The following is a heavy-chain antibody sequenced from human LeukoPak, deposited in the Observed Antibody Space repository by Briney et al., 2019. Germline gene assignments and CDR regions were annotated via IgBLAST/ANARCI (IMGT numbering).Heavy chain of an antibody. J-gene: IGHJ5*02. Sequence: PSETLSLTCTVSGGSISGYSWSWIRQSPGGGLEWIGYIYYSGDTAYNPSLRSRVTLSVDTSKNQFSLQLRSVTTADTAVYYCVRGPYGASISKWSDPWGQGTQVIVSP. V-gene: IGHV4-59*01. CDR1: GGSISGYS. CDR3: VRGPYGASISKWSDP. CDR2: IYYSGDT. D-gene: IGHD4/OR15-4a*01.